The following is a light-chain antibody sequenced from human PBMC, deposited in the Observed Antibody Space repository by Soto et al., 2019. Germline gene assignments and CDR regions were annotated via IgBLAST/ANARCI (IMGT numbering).Light chain of an antibody. V-gene: IGKV1-8*01. CDR2: AAS. CDR1: QGISSY. CDR3: QQSYSTPIT. J-gene: IGKJ5*01. Sequence: ALRMTQSPSSFSASTGYRFTITCRASQGISSYLAWYQQKPGKAPKLLIYAASTLQSGVPSRFSGSGSGTDFTLTISSLQPEDFATYYCQQSYSTPITFGQGTRLEIK.